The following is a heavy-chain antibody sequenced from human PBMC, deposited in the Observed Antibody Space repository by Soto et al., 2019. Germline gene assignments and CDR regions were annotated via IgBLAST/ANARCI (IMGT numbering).Heavy chain of an antibody. CDR1: GYTLTSYA. J-gene: IGHJ6*02. CDR2: INAGNGNT. D-gene: IGHD2-2*02. Sequence: ASVKVSCKASGYTLTSYAMHWVRQAPGQRLEWMGWINAGNGNTKYSQKFQGRVTITRDTSASTAYMELSSLRSEDTAVYYCARGGYCSSTSCYIRSHHYYYGMDVWGQGTTVTVS. V-gene: IGHV1-3*01. CDR3: ARGGYCSSTSCYIRSHHYYYGMDV.